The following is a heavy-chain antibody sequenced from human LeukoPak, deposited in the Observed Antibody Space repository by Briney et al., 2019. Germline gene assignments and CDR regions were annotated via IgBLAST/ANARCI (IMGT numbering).Heavy chain of an antibody. J-gene: IGHJ4*02. D-gene: IGHD1-26*01. CDR3: AKLREWELPDLFDY. V-gene: IGHV3-74*03. CDR2: IHSDGIST. Sequence: GGSLRLSCAASGFTFSNTWMHWVRQAPGKGLVWVSRIHSDGISTTYADSVKGRFTISRDNSKNTLYLQMNSLRAEDTAVYYCAKLREWELPDLFDYWGQGTLVTVSS. CDR1: GFTFSNTW.